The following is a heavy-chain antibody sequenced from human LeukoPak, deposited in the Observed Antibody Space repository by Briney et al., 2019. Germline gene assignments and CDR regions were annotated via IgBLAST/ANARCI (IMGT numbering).Heavy chain of an antibody. CDR3: ASQLYYYDSSGYYAYDAFDI. J-gene: IGHJ3*02. Sequence: GASVKVSCKASGYTFTSYYAHWVRQAPGQGLEWMGIINPSGGSTSYAQKFQGRVTMTRDMSTSTAYMELSSLRSEDTAVYYCASQLYYYDSSGYYAYDAFDIWGQGTMVTVSS. CDR1: GYTFTSYY. V-gene: IGHV1-46*01. CDR2: INPSGGST. D-gene: IGHD3-22*01.